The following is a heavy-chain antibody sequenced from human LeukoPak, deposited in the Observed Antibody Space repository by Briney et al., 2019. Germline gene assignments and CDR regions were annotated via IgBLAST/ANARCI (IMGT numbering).Heavy chain of an antibody. V-gene: IGHV4-59*08. J-gene: IGHJ4*02. CDR3: AGHHPRNTVDF. CDR1: GGSISSYY. Sequence: SETLSLTCTVSGGSISSYYWSWIRQAPGKGLEWIAYISDIGSINYNPSLKSRVTISLDTSKNQFSLKLSSVTAADMAVYYCAGHHPRNTVDFWGQGTLVTVSS. CDR2: ISDIGSI. D-gene: IGHD2-8*02.